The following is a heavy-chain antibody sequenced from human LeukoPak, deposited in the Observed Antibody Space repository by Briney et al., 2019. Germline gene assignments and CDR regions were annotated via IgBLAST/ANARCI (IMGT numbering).Heavy chain of an antibody. CDR3: AKTLGYCSGGSCYARWFDP. V-gene: IGHV4-59*12. Sequence: SETLSLTCTVSGGSISSDYWSWIRQPPGKGLEWIGYVYYSGSTNYNPSLKSRVTLSVDTSKNQFSLKLSSVTAADTAVYYCAKTLGYCSGGSCYARWFDPWGQGTLVTVSS. CDR2: VYYSGST. J-gene: IGHJ5*02. CDR1: GGSISSDY. D-gene: IGHD2-15*01.